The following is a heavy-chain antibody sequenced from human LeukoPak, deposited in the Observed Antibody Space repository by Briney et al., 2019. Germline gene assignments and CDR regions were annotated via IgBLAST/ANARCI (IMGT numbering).Heavy chain of an antibody. Sequence: PSETLSLTCTVSGGSISSYYWSWIRQPPGKGLEWIGYIYYSGSTNYNPSLKSRVTISVDTSKNQFSLKLSSVTAADTAVYYCACERSSDIVVGQNWFDPWGQGTLVTVSS. J-gene: IGHJ5*02. CDR3: ACERSSDIVVGQNWFDP. CDR2: IYYSGST. V-gene: IGHV4-59*01. CDR1: GGSISSYY. D-gene: IGHD2-2*01.